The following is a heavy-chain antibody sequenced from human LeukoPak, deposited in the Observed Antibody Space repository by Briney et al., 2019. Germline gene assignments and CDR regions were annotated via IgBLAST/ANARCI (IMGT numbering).Heavy chain of an antibody. V-gene: IGHV4-31*03. CDR3: ARGRGYDFWSGYLPNLVRAPFDY. CDR1: GGSISSGGYY. CDR2: IYYSGSA. D-gene: IGHD3-3*01. Sequence: SQTLSLNCTVSGGSISSGGYYWSWILQHPGKGLEWIGYIYYSGSAYYNPSLKSRVTISVDTSKNQFSLKLSSVTAADTAVYYCARGRGYDFWSGYLPNLVRAPFDYWGQGTLVTVSS. J-gene: IGHJ4*02.